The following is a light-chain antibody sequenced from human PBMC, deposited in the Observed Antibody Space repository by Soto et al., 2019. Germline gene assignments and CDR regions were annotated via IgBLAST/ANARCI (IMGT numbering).Light chain of an antibody. CDR1: QSVSSSY. Sequence: EIVLTQSPGTLSLSPGERATLSCRASQSVSSSYLAWYQQKPGQAPRLLIYGASSRATGIPDRFSGSGSGTDFTLTISTLEPEDFALYYCQQYGSSPWTSGHGTKVQIK. CDR2: GAS. CDR3: QQYGSSPWT. J-gene: IGKJ1*01. V-gene: IGKV3-20*01.